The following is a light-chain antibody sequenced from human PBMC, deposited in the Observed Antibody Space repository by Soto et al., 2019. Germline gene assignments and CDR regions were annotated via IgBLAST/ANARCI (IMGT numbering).Light chain of an antibody. J-gene: IGLJ2*01. CDR2: DNN. V-gene: IGLV1-51*01. CDR1: TSNIWNNY. Sequence: QSVLTQPPSVSAAPGQKVTISCSGSTSNIWNNYVSWYQQFPGTAPKLLIYDNNKRPSGIPDRFSASRSGTSATLGITGLQTGDEAHYYCRTLDNSLGSGVFGGGTTVTVL. CDR3: RTLDNSLGSGV.